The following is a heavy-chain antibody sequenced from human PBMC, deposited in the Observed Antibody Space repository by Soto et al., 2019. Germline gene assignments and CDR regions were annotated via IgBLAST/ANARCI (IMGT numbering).Heavy chain of an antibody. J-gene: IGHJ4*02. CDR3: ARRMSTTGGGYDYFDY. CDR2: IYPGDSDT. V-gene: IGHV5-51*01. Sequence: GESLKISCKGSGYSFTSYWIGWVRQMPGKGLEWMGIIYPGDSDTRYSPSFQGQVTISADKSISTAYLQWSSLKASDTAMYYCARRMSTTGGGYDYFDYWGQGTLVTVSS. CDR1: GYSFTSYW. D-gene: IGHD3-16*01.